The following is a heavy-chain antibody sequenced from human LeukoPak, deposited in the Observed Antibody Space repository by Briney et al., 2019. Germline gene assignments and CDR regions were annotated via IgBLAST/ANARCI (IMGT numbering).Heavy chain of an antibody. Sequence: PSETLSLTCNVSGDSINSPHYYWAWIRQPPGKVLLWIGSIYYSGGAYSHPSLKSRATIFVDTSNNHFSLKLRSVTAADTAVYYCARQLIQPRAFDSWGQGTLVTVSS. J-gene: IGHJ4*02. CDR3: ARQLIQPRAFDS. D-gene: IGHD3-16*01. CDR2: IYYSGGA. CDR1: GDSINSPHYY. V-gene: IGHV4-39*01.